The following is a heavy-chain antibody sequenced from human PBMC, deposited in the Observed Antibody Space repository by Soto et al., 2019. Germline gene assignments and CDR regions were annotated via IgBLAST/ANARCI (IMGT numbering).Heavy chain of an antibody. CDR2: IWYDGSNK. V-gene: IGHV3-33*01. J-gene: IGHJ6*02. D-gene: IGHD5-18*01. CDR1: GFTFSSYG. CDR3: AREYVDTAMEYYYGMDV. Sequence: GGSLRLSCAASGFTFSSYGMHWVRQAPGKGLEWVAVIWYDGSNKYYADSVKGRFTISRDNSKNTLYPQMNSLRAEDTAVYYCAREYVDTAMEYYYGMDVWGQGTTVTVSS.